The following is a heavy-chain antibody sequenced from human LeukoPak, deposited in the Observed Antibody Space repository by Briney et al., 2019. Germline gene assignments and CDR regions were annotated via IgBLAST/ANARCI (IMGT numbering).Heavy chain of an antibody. CDR1: GGSINSGGYY. CDR3: ARVAIPYYDILTGYPQPTDY. J-gene: IGHJ4*02. D-gene: IGHD3-9*01. Sequence: ASETLSLTCTVSGGSINSGGYYWSWIRQHPGKDLEWIGYIYYSGSTYYNPSLKSQVSISVDTSKNQFSLNLTSVTAADTAVYYCARVAIPYYDILTGYPQPTDYWGQGTLVTVSS. CDR2: IYYSGST. V-gene: IGHV4-31*01.